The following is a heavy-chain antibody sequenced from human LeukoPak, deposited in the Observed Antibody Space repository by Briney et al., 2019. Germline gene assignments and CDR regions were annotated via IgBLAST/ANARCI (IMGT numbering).Heavy chain of an antibody. D-gene: IGHD6-13*01. Sequence: SGGSLRLSGAASGFIFSTYSMNWVRQAPGKGLEWVSHISVSSDTTHYADSVKGRFTISRDNAENLLYLQMNSLRGEDTAVYYCARGSATGISRFDYWGQGTLVTVSS. V-gene: IGHV3-48*01. J-gene: IGHJ4*02. CDR2: ISVSSDTT. CDR1: GFIFSTYS. CDR3: ARGSATGISRFDY.